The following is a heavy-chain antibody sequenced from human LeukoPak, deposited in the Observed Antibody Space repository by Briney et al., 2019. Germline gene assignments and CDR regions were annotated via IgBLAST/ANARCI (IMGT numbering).Heavy chain of an antibody. J-gene: IGHJ4*02. V-gene: IGHV3-21*01. CDR3: ARDGSRAAHDFWSGYSPYLDY. CDR1: GFTFSSYS. D-gene: IGHD3-3*01. Sequence: GGSLRLSCAASGFTFSSYSMNWVRQAPGKGLEWVSSISSNSSYIYYADSVKGRFTISRDNAKNSLYLQMNSLRAEDTAVYYCARDGSRAAHDFWSGYSPYLDYWGQGTLVTVSS. CDR2: ISSNSSYI.